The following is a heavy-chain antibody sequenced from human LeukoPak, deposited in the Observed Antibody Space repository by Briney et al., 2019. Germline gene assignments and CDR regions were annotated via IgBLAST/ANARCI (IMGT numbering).Heavy chain of an antibody. CDR3: AKRSAMVRGVPHNWFDP. D-gene: IGHD3-10*01. CDR1: GFTFSSYA. V-gene: IGHV3-23*01. J-gene: IGHJ5*02. CDR2: ISGSGGST. Sequence: PRGSLRLSCAASGFTFSSYAMSWVRQAPGKGLEWVSAISGSGGSTYYADSVKGRFTISRDNSKNTLYLQMNSLRAEDTAVYYCAKRSAMVRGVPHNWFDPWGQGTLVTVSS.